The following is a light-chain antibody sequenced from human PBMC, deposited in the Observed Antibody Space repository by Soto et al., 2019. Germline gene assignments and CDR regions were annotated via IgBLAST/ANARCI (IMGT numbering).Light chain of an antibody. CDR3: LQDYGDSWT. Sequence: EVVLTQSPATLSVSAGGTVTLSCRASQSVRTNVAWYQQIPGQAPRLLVYGASTRATGVPARFTGSGSGIEFSLTISSLLSEDFASYYCLQDYGDSWTFGQGTKVEIE. J-gene: IGKJ1*01. V-gene: IGKV3-15*01. CDR1: QSVRTN. CDR2: GAS.